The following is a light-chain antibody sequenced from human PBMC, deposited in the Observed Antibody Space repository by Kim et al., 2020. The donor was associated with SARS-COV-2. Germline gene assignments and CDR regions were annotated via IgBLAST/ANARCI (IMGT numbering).Light chain of an antibody. V-gene: IGKV3-15*01. Sequence: SPEDRATLSCRASLSVNTNLAWYQQRPGQAPRLLIYDVSTRATGIPARFSGTGSGTDFTLTINSLQSEDSAVYYCQQYNNWSSWTFGQGTKVDIK. J-gene: IGKJ1*01. CDR1: LSVNTN. CDR2: DVS. CDR3: QQYNNWSSWT.